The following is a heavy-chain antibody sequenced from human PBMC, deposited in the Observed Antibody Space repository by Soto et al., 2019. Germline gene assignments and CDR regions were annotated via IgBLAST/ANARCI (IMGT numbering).Heavy chain of an antibody. CDR2: IRSNTAIT. CDR3: VKASDGAWPYCFDS. CDR1: GFITSCCW. J-gene: IGHJ4*02. Sequence: SRRLRCVSCGFITSCCWMILIRQAPGKGLEWVSAIRSNTAITHYPDSMRGRFTISRDNSENSIFLQMHSLRVEDSAVYFCVKASDGAWPYCFDSCGQGTLVTVS. D-gene: IGHD2-15*01. V-gene: IGHV3-23*01.